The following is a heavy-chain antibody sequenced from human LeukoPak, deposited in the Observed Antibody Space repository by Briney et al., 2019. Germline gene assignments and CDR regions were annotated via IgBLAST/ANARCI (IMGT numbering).Heavy chain of an antibody. CDR3: AKDRWTGSYYFDF. D-gene: IGHD4-23*01. Sequence: AGGSLRLSCAASGFTFSSYDMHWVRQAPGKGLEWVAVISYDGTDKSYADSVKGRFTISRDNSKSTLYLQMNSLRPADTAVYYCAKDRWTGSYYFDFWGQGALLTVSS. V-gene: IGHV3-30*18. CDR1: GFTFSSYD. J-gene: IGHJ4*02. CDR2: ISYDGTDK.